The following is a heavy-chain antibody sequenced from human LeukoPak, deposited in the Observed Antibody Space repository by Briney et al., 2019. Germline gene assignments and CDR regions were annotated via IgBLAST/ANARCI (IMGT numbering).Heavy chain of an antibody. CDR2: ISSSSAHI. J-gene: IGHJ4*02. CDR3: ASASAWYRIDY. Sequence: GGSLSLSFAASGFTFSSYSMNWVRQAPGKGLDGVSFISSSSAHINYADSVKGRFTISRDDSKNTLYLQMSSLRAEDTAVYYCASASAWYRIDYWGQGTLVTVSS. D-gene: IGHD6-19*01. V-gene: IGHV3-48*01. CDR1: GFTFSSYS.